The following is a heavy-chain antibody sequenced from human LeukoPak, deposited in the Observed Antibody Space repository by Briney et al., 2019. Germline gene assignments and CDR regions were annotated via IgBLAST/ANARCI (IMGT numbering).Heavy chain of an antibody. CDR2: ITSGSTI. Sequence: PGGSLRLSCAASGFRFSGYEVDWVRQAPGKGLEWVSHITSGSTIHYADSVKGRFTISRDNGNNSLYLQMNSLRAEDTAVYYCARGFGYWGHGTLVTVSS. V-gene: IGHV3-48*03. J-gene: IGHJ4*01. CDR1: GFRFSGYE. CDR3: ARGFGY.